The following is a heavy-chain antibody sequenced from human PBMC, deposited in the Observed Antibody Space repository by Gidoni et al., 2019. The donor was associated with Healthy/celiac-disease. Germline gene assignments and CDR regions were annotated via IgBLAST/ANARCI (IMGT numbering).Heavy chain of an antibody. CDR1: GYSISSGYY. CDR3: ASIAASRLFDY. Sequence: QVQLQESGPGLVKPSETLSLTCAVSGYSISSGYYWGRIRQPPGKGLEWIGSIYHSGSTYYNPSLKSRVTISVDTSKNQFSLKLSSVTAADTAVYYCASIAASRLFDYWGQGTLVTVSS. V-gene: IGHV4-38-2*01. J-gene: IGHJ4*02. D-gene: IGHD6-6*01. CDR2: IYHSGST.